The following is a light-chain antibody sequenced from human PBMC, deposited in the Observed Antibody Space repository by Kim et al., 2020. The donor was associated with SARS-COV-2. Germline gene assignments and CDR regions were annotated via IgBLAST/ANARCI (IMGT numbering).Light chain of an antibody. V-gene: IGKV1-39*01. CDR2: AAS. CDR3: QQSYSTPQT. Sequence: IASYLNWYQQKPGKAPKLLMYAASSLQSGVPSRFSGSGSGTDFTLTISSLQPEDFATYYCQQSYSTPQTFGQGTKLEI. CDR1: IASY. J-gene: IGKJ2*01.